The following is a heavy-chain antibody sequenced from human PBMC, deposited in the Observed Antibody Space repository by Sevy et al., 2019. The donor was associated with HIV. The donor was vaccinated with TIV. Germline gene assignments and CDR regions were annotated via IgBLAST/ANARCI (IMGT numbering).Heavy chain of an antibody. CDR1: GGNLHNYG. CDR2: LIPIFRTS. Sequence: ASVKVSCKASGGNLHNYGINWVRQAPGQGLEWMGGLIPIFRTSTYAQNFRGRITFTADEATSTFYLDMSSLRADDTAVYYCSRDRGPAAISDAFDIWGQGTMVTVSS. V-gene: IGHV1-69*13. D-gene: IGHD2-2*02. J-gene: IGHJ3*02. CDR3: SRDRGPAAISDAFDI.